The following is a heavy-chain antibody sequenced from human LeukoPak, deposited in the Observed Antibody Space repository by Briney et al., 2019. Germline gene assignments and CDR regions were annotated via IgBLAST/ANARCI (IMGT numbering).Heavy chain of an antibody. CDR3: ARWRVTVTTFYYYYYGMDV. CDR1: GFTFSDYY. V-gene: IGHV3-11*03. J-gene: IGHJ6*02. D-gene: IGHD4-17*01. CDR2: ISSSSSYT. Sequence: PGGSLRLSCAASGFTFSDYYRSWIRQAPGKGLEWVSYISSSSSYTNYADSVRGRFTISRDNAKNSLYLQRNSLRAEDTAVYYCARWRVTVTTFYYYYYGMDVWGQGTTVTVSS.